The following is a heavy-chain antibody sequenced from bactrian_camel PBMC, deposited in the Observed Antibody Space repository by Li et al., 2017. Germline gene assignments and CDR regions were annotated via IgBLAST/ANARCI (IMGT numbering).Heavy chain of an antibody. CDR2: ISGSSRT. V-gene: IGHV3S10*01. Sequence: VQLVESGGGLAQPGGSLRLSCAASGFTFRNAGMSWVRQAPGKGLEWVSSISGSSRTFYSNPVKGRCTIARDNTKNTVYLQMISLESEDTALYYCITDGVVGPNYWGQ. CDR3: ITDGVVGPNY. J-gene: IGHJ4*01. D-gene: IGHD5*01. CDR1: GFTFRNAG.